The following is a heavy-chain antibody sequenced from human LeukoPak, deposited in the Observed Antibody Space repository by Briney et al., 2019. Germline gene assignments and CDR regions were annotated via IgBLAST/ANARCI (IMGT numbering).Heavy chain of an antibody. D-gene: IGHD3-22*01. CDR3: ARASNTYYYDSSGYAFDP. Sequence: SVKVSCKASGGTFSSYAISWVRQAPGQGLEWMGGIIPIFGTANYAQKFQGRVTITADESTSTAYMELSSLRSEDTAVYYCARASNTYYYDSSGYAFDPWSQGTLVTVSS. CDR2: IIPIFGTA. V-gene: IGHV1-69*13. J-gene: IGHJ5*02. CDR1: GGTFSSYA.